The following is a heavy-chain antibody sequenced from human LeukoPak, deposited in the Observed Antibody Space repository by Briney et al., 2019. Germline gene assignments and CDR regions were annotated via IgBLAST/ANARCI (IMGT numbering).Heavy chain of an antibody. J-gene: IGHJ4*02. CDR3: AREAPRGIYYDSSAHGRDPFDY. D-gene: IGHD3-22*01. V-gene: IGHV6-1*01. CDR2: TYYRSKWYN. Sequence: SQTLSLTCAISGDSVSSNSAAWNWIRQSPSRGLEWLGRTYYRSKWYNDYAVSVKSRITINPDTSKNQFSLQLNSVTPEDTAVYYCAREAPRGIYYDSSAHGRDPFDYWGQGTLVTVSS. CDR1: GDSVSSNSAA.